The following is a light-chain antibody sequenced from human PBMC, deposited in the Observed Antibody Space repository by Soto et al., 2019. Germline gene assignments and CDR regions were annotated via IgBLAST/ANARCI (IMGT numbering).Light chain of an antibody. Sequence: EIVLTQSPGTPSLSPGERATLSCRASQTVRTNYLAWFQHKPGQAPRLLIYGASSRTTSIPDRFSGSGAGTDFTLTTNSLEPEDFAAYFCQQYCDSPLTFGGGTKVEIK. V-gene: IGKV3-20*01. J-gene: IGKJ4*01. CDR3: QQYCDSPLT. CDR2: GAS. CDR1: QTVRTNY.